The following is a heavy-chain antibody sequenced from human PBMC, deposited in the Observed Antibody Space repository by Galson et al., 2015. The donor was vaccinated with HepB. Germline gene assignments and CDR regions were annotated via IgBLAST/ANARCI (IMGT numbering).Heavy chain of an antibody. CDR3: ARDEGLSSSWYGYSSGWVDYFDY. CDR2: ISSSSSYI. V-gene: IGHV3-21*01. D-gene: IGHD6-19*01. J-gene: IGHJ4*02. CDR1: GFTFSSYS. Sequence: SLRLSCAASGFTFSSYSMNWVRQAPGKGLEWVSSISSSSSYIYYADSVKGRFTISRDNAKNSLYLQMNSLRAEDTAVYYCARDEGLSSSWYGYSSGWVDYFDYWGQGTLVTVSS.